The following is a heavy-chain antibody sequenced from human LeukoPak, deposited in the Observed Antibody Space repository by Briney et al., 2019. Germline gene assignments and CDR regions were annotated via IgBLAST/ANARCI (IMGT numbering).Heavy chain of an antibody. J-gene: IGHJ4*02. V-gene: IGHV1-8*01. CDR3: ARGYSPTIRTTGNDY. Sequence: ASVKVSCRASGYTFTSHDINWVRLATGQGLEWMGWMNPDSGNTGFAQKFQGRVTMGRDTSINTAYMELHSLTSEDTAVYYCARGYSPTIRTTGNDYWGQGTLVTVSS. CDR1: GYTFTSHD. CDR2: MNPDSGNT. D-gene: IGHD1-1*01.